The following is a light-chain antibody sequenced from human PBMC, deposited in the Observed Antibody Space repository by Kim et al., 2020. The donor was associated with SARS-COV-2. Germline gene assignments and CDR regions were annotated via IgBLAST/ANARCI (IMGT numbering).Light chain of an antibody. CDR1: SLRSYY. J-gene: IGLJ3*02. CDR3: NSRDSSGNHLRV. CDR2: GKN. V-gene: IGLV3-19*01. Sequence: LGLTVRITCQGDSLRSYYASWYQQKPGQAPVLVIYGKNNRPSGIPDRFSGSSSGNTASLTITGAKAEDEADYYCNSRDSSGNHLRVFGGGTQLTVL.